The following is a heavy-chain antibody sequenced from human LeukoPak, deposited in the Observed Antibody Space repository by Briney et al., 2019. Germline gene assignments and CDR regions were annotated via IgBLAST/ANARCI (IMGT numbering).Heavy chain of an antibody. V-gene: IGHV1-8*01. D-gene: IGHD1-26*01. CDR2: MNPNSGNT. J-gene: IGHJ3*02. CDR3: AREQEWELLGEAFDI. Sequence: ASVKVSCKASGYTFTSYDINWVRQATGQGLEWMGWMNPNSGNTGYAQKFQGRDTMTRNTSISTAYMELSSLRSEDTAVYYCAREQEWELLGEAFDIWGQGTMVTVSS. CDR1: GYTFTSYD.